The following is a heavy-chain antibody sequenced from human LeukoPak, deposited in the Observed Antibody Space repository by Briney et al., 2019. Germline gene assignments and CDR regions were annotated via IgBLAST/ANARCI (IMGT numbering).Heavy chain of an antibody. D-gene: IGHD3-22*01. J-gene: IGHJ4*02. CDR3: ARVYDSSGYYPSGFDY. Sequence: GASVKVSCKASGYTFTGYYMHWVRQAPGQGLEWMGWINPNSGGTNYAQKFQGRVTMTRDTSISTAYMELSRLRSDDTAVYYCARVYDSSGYYPSGFDYWGQGTLDTVSS. CDR1: GYTFTGYY. V-gene: IGHV1-2*02. CDR2: INPNSGGT.